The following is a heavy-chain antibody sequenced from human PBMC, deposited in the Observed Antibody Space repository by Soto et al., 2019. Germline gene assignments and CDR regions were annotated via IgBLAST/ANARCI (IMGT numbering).Heavy chain of an antibody. V-gene: IGHV4-31*03. CDR1: GGSISSGGYY. CDR3: ARSVFP. Sequence: QVQLQESGPGLVKPSQTLSLTCTVSGGSISSGGYYWTWIRQHPGKGLEWIGYIYYSGSTYYNPSLKTRVTISIATSQTQSSLKLSSVPAADTAVYYCARSVFPWGQGTLVTVSS. J-gene: IGHJ5*02. CDR2: IYYSGST.